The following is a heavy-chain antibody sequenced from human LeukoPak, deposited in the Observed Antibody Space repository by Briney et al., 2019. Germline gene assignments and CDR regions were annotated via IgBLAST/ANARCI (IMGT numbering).Heavy chain of an antibody. Sequence: GESLKISCQGSGYIFTTYWIGWVRQMSGKGLEWMGIIYPGDSHIRYSPSFQGQVTISADMSITTAYLQWSSLKASDTAMYYCARRRYDFWSGYTYYFDYWGQGTLVTVSS. J-gene: IGHJ4*02. V-gene: IGHV5-51*01. CDR1: GYIFTTYW. CDR3: ARRRYDFWSGYTYYFDY. CDR2: IYPGDSHI. D-gene: IGHD3-3*01.